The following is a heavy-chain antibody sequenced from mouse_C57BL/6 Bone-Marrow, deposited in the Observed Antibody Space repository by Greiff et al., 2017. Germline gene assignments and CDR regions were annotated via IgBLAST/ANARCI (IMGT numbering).Heavy chain of an antibody. CDR3: GTGGGRAWFAY. V-gene: IGHV1-85*01. Sequence: QVQLQQSGPELVKPGASVKLSCKASGYTFTSYDINWVQQRPGQGLEWIGWIYPSGGSTKYNEKIKGKVILTVDTSSSTSFMELNSLTSEDSAVFFCGTGGGRAWFAYWGQGTLVTVSA. CDR2: IYPSGGST. CDR1: GYTFTSYD. J-gene: IGHJ3*01.